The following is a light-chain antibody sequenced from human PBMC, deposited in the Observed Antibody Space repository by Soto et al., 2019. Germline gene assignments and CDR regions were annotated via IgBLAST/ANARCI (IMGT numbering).Light chain of an antibody. V-gene: IGKV3-20*01. CDR3: QQYHDSLWT. Sequence: EIVLTQSPGTLSLSPGERATLSCRASQTVSSIYLAWYQQKPGQAPRLLIYNGSSRATGIPDRFSGSGSGTDFTLTISRLEPEDFGVYYCQQYHDSLWTFGQGSKVEI. J-gene: IGKJ1*01. CDR1: QTVSSIY. CDR2: NGS.